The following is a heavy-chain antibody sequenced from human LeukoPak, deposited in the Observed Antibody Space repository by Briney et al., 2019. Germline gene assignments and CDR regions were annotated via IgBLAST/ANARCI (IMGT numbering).Heavy chain of an antibody. D-gene: IGHD3-9*01. CDR1: GGSISSYY. CDR3: ASTRPNFVDY. V-gene: IGHV4-59*08. Sequence: SETLSLTCSVSGGSISSYYWSWIRQPPGKGLEWIGYSHYSGSTNYNPSLKSRVTISVDTSKNQFSLKLSSVTAADTAVYYCASTRPNFVDYWGQGTLVTVSS. J-gene: IGHJ4*02. CDR2: SHYSGST.